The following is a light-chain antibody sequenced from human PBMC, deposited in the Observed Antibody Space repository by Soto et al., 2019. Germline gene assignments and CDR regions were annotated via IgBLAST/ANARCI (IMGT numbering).Light chain of an antibody. J-gene: IGLJ1*01. Sequence: QSVLAQPASGSGSPGQSITIFCTGTSSDVGSYNYVSWYQQHPGRAPKLMIYDVTNRPSGVSNRFSGSKSGSTASLTISGLQAEDEADYFCTSYTATSTYVFGTGTKVTVL. CDR3: TSYTATSTYV. CDR1: SSDVGSYNY. CDR2: DVT. V-gene: IGLV2-14*03.